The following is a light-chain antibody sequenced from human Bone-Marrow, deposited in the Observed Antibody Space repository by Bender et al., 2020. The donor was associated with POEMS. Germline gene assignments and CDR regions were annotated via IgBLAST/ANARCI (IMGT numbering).Light chain of an antibody. CDR3: SSYAGSDNFVI. CDR1: DSDIGAYNY. CDR2: DVT. V-gene: IGLV2-8*01. Sequence: QSALTQPASVSGSPGQSIAISCAGADSDIGAYNYVSWYQQHPGRAPKLMIYDVTKRPSGVPADRFSGSKSGSTASLIISGLQADDEADYYCSSYAGSDNFVIFGGGTKLTVL. J-gene: IGLJ2*01.